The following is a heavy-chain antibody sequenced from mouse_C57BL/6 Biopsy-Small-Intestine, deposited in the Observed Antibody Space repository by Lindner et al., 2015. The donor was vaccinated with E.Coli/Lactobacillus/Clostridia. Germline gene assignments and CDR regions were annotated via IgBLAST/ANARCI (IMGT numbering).Heavy chain of an antibody. CDR2: IDPEDGET. D-gene: IGHD4-1*01. J-gene: IGHJ2*01. CDR1: GFNIKDFY. CDR3: ALTNWDGSGDY. V-gene: IGHV14-2*01. Sequence: VQLQESGAELVKPGASVRLSCTASGFNIKDFYMHWVKQRSEQGLEWIGRIDPEDGETQYAPKFQGKATITSDTSSNTAYLQLSSLTSEDTAVYYCALTNWDGSGDYWGQGTTLTVSS.